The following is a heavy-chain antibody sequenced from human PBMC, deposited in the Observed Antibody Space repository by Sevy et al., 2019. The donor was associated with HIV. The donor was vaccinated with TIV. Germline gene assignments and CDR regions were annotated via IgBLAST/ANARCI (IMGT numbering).Heavy chain of an antibody. CDR2: INPNSGVT. CDR1: GYIFSDYN. V-gene: IGHV1-2*06. Sequence: ASVTVSCKTTGYIFSDYNMNWVRQAPGQGLEWMALINPNSGVTIYAHNFRGRVSVTRDTSMSTAYMELSGLTSDDTAVYYCVREDINAPRTLLSFDIWGQGTMVTVSS. CDR3: VREDINAPRTLLSFDI. J-gene: IGHJ3*02. D-gene: IGHD3-3*01.